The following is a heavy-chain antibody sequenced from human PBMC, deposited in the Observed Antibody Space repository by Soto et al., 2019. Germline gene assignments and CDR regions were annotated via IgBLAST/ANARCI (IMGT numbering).Heavy chain of an antibody. J-gene: IGHJ4*02. CDR2: IWYDGSNK. V-gene: IGHV3-33*01. CDR1: GFTFSSYG. CDR3: ARDPGDYGLDY. D-gene: IGHD4-17*01. Sequence: QVQLVESGGGVVQPGRSLRLSCAASGFTFSSYGMHWVRQAPGKGLEWVAVIWYDGSNKYYADSVKGRFTISRDNSKNTLDLQMNSLRAEDTAVYYCARDPGDYGLDYWGQGTLVTVSS.